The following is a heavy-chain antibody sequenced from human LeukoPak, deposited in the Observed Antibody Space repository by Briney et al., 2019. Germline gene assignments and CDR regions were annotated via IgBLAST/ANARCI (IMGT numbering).Heavy chain of an antibody. D-gene: IGHD3-10*01. V-gene: IGHV4-38-2*02. J-gene: IGHJ6*03. Sequence: SETLSLTCTVSDYSISSGYYWGWIRQPPGKGLEWIGSIYHSGSSRYNPSLKSRVTISVDTSKNQISLRLSSVTAADTALYYCARVFDSGSQAYFYYMDVWGKGTTVTIFS. CDR1: DYSISSGYY. CDR3: ARVFDSGSQAYFYYMDV. CDR2: IYHSGSS.